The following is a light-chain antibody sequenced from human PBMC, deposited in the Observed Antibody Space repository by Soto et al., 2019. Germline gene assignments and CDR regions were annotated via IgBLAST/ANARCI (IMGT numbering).Light chain of an antibody. V-gene: IGLV1-40*01. CDR3: QSYDSSLSVLYV. J-gene: IGLJ1*01. CDR1: SSNIGAGYE. Sequence: QPVLTQPPSVSGAPGQRVTISCTGSSSNIGAGYEVHWFQQLPGTAPKLLIYGNTNRPSGVPDRFSGSKSDTSASLAITGLQPEDEADYYCQSYDSSLSVLYVFGTGTKLTVL. CDR2: GNT.